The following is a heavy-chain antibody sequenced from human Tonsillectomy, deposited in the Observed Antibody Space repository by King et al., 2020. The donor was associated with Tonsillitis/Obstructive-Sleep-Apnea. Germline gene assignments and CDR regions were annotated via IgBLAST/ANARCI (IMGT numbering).Heavy chain of an antibody. J-gene: IGHJ6*02. CDR3: AGGQDSTGSTSGYPPCYWDYGRDV. D-gene: IGHD2-2*01. CDR2: IYYSGST. Sequence: QLQESGPGLVKPSQTLSLTCTVSGGSISSGGYYWSWIRQHPGKGLEWIGYIYYSGSTYYNPSRKSRVTISVDTSKHQFSLKLSSVTAADTAVYYCAGGQDSTGSTSGYPPCYWDYGRDVWGQGTTVTVSS. V-gene: IGHV4-31*03. CDR1: GGSISSGGYY.